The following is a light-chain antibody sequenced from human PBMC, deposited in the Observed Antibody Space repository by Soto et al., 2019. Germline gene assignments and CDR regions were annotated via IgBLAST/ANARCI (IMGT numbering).Light chain of an antibody. J-gene: IGLJ1*01. CDR3: SSYSSSSTPNYV. CDR1: SSDVGGYNY. Sequence: QSALPQPASVSGSPGQSITISCTGTSSDVGGYNYVSWYQQHPGTAPKLIIYDVDNRPSGVSSRFSGSKSGNTASLTISGLQAEDEADYYCSSYSSSSTPNYVFGNGSKLTVL. V-gene: IGLV2-14*01. CDR2: DVD.